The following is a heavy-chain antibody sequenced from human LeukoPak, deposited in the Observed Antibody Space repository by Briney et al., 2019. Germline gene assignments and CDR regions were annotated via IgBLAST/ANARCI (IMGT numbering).Heavy chain of an antibody. CDR3: ARALTGSYYIN. J-gene: IGHJ4*02. D-gene: IGHD1-26*01. Sequence: SGTLSLTCAVSGGSISSYYWSWIRQPPGKGLEWIGYIYYSGSTNYNPSLKSRVTISVDTSKNQFSLKLSSVTAADTAVYYCARALTGSYYINWGQGTLVTVSS. V-gene: IGHV4-59*01. CDR2: IYYSGST. CDR1: GGSISSYY.